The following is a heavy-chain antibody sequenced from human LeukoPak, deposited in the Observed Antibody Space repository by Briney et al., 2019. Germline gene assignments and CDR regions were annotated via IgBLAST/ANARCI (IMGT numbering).Heavy chain of an antibody. J-gene: IGHJ2*01. CDR2: IKQDGSAQ. CDR3: ARVSAAGTGFLDL. Sequence: PGGSHRLSCAASGFTVSGFWMSWVRQAPGKGLEWVANIKQDGSAQNYVDSVKGRLTTSRDNAKNSLFLQMNSLRVEDTALYYCARVSAAGTGFLDLWGRGTLVLVSA. D-gene: IGHD6-13*01. CDR1: GFTVSGFW. V-gene: IGHV3-7*01.